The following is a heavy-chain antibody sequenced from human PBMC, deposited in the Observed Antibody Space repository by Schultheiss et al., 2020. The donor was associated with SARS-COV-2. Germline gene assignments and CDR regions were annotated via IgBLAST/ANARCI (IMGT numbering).Heavy chain of an antibody. CDR3: ARGKDYSCSSRWRYYYYMDV. Sequence: SETLSLTCAVYGGSFSGYYWSWIRQPPGKGLEWFGEINHSGSTNYNPSLKSRVTISVDTSKNQFSLKLSSVTAADTAVYYCARGKDYSCSSRWRYYYYMDVWGKGTTVTVSS. CDR1: GGSFSGYY. J-gene: IGHJ6*03. V-gene: IGHV4-34*01. D-gene: IGHD6-6*01. CDR2: INHSGST.